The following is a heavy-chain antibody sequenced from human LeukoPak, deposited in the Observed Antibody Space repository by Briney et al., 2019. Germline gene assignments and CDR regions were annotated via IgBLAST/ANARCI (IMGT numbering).Heavy chain of an antibody. CDR1: GFTFSSYW. V-gene: IGHV3-7*01. CDR2: IKQDGSEK. J-gene: IGHJ6*03. D-gene: IGHD2-2*01. CDR3: ARDLEGQYHLFGEGNYYYYMDV. Sequence: PGGSLRLSCAASGFTFSSYWMSWVRQAPGKGLEWVANIKQDGSEKYYVDSVKGRFTISRDNAKNSLYLQMNSLRAEDTAVYYCARDLEGQYHLFGEGNYYYYMDVWGKGTTVTVSS.